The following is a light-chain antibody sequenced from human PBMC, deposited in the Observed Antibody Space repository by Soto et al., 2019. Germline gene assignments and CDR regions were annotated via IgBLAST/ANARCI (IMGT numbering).Light chain of an antibody. CDR3: QQYGSAPPVT. Sequence: EIVLTQSPGTLSLSPGERATLSCRASQSVSSSYLAWYQQKPGQAPTLLIYGASSRATGIPDRFSGSGSGTDFTITISSLEPEDVAGYSCQQYGSAPPVTFAGGTKVDIK. J-gene: IGKJ4*01. CDR1: QSVSSSY. V-gene: IGKV3-20*01. CDR2: GAS.